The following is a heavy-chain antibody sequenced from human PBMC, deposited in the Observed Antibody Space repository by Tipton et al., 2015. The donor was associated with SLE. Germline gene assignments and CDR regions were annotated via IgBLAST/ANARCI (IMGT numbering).Heavy chain of an antibody. J-gene: IGHJ4*02. Sequence: LSCAVSGYSISSGYYWGWIRQPPGKGLEWIGSIYHSGSTYYNPSLKSRVTISVDTSKNQFSLKLSSVTAADTAVYYCARGAMVEEDWGQGTLVTVSS. V-gene: IGHV4-38-2*01. CDR1: GYSISSGYY. D-gene: IGHD5-18*01. CDR3: ARGAMVEED. CDR2: IYHSGST.